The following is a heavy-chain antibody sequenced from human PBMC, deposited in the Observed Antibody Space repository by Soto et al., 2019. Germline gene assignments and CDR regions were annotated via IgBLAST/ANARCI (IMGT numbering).Heavy chain of an antibody. Sequence: GAAVKVSCKASGGTFSRYAISWVRQAPGQGLEWMGGIIPIFGTANYAQKFQGRATITADKSTSTAYMELSSLRSEDTAVYYCAREVPQFALGMDVWGQGTTVTVSS. CDR1: GGTFSRYA. J-gene: IGHJ6*02. CDR2: IIPIFGTA. CDR3: AREVPQFALGMDV. D-gene: IGHD3-10*01. V-gene: IGHV1-69*06.